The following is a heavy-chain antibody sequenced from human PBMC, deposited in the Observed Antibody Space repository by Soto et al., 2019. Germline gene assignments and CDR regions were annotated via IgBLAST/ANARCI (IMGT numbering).Heavy chain of an antibody. CDR1: GFTFSSYG. Sequence: QVQLVESGGGVVQPGRSLRLSCAASGFTFSSYGMNWVRQAPGKGLEWVAVISYDGSNKYYADSVKGRFTISRDSSKNMLYLQMNSLRAEDTAVYYCEKEDSSSWHYYYGMDVWGQGTTVTVSS. CDR2: ISYDGSNK. CDR3: EKEDSSSWHYYYGMDV. J-gene: IGHJ6*02. V-gene: IGHV3-30*18. D-gene: IGHD6-13*01.